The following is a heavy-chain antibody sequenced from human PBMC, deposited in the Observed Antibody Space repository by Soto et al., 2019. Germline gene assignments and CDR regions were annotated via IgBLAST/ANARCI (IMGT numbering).Heavy chain of an antibody. CDR2: LYTRGNT. Sequence: GGSLRLSCAATGFSVNNNYMTWVRQAPGKGLEWVSILYTRGNTYYADSVKGRFTISRDNSDNTLYLQMNSLRAEDTAMYYCARELDTTGYILRYWGQGTLVTVSS. CDR1: GFSVNNNY. J-gene: IGHJ4*02. V-gene: IGHV3-53*01. D-gene: IGHD3-9*01. CDR3: ARELDTTGYILRY.